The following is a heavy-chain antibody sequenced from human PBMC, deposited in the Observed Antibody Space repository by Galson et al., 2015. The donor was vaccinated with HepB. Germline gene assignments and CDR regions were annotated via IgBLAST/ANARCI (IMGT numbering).Heavy chain of an antibody. CDR1: GFTFDDYA. CDR2: ISWNSGSI. J-gene: IGHJ4*02. V-gene: IGHV3-9*01. CDR3: AKDSTVGFWSGYDY. D-gene: IGHD3-3*01. Sequence: RLSCAASGFTFDDYAMHWVRRAPGKGLEWVSGISWNSGSIGYADSVKGRFTISRDNAKNSLYLQMNSLRAEDTALYYCAKDSTVGFWSGYDYWGQGTLVTVSS.